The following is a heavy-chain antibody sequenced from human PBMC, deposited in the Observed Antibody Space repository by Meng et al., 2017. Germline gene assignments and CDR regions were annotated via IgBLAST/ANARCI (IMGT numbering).Heavy chain of an antibody. Sequence: AVQVSCKASGGTFSSYAISWVRQAPGQGLEWMGGIIPIFGTANYAQKFQGRITITTDESTSTAYMELSSLRSEDTAVYYCASHNDILTGGDAFDIWGQGTMVTVSS. V-gene: IGHV1-69*05. CDR1: GGTFSSYA. CDR3: ASHNDILTGGDAFDI. D-gene: IGHD3-9*01. CDR2: IIPIFGTA. J-gene: IGHJ3*02.